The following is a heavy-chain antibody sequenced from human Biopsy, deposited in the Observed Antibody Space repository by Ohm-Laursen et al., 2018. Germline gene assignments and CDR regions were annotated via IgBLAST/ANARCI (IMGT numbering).Heavy chain of an antibody. V-gene: IGHV3-9*01. Sequence: RSLRLSCTAPGFTFDDYAMHWVRQAPGKGLEWVSGITWNSGSIGYADPVKGRFSIFRDNAKHSLYLQMNSLRAEDTALYYCAKDLGQVTAAIGYWGQGTLVTVSS. CDR3: AKDLGQVTAAIGY. J-gene: IGHJ4*02. D-gene: IGHD2-21*02. CDR1: GFTFDDYA. CDR2: ITWNSGSI.